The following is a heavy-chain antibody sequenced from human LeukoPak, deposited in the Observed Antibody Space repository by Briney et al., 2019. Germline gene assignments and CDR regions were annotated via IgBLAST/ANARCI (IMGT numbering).Heavy chain of an antibody. CDR1: GYTFTDYY. V-gene: IGHV1-2*02. CDR2: IYPNDGDT. Sequence: GASVKVSCKASGYTFTDYYMHWVRQAPGQGFEWMGWIYPNDGDTNYAQKFQGRVTMTRDTSISTAHMEVSRLRSDDTAVYYCARANFLYCSSSTCLFDYWGQGTLLPSRQ. D-gene: IGHD2-2*01. CDR3: ARANFLYCSSSTCLFDY. J-gene: IGHJ4*02.